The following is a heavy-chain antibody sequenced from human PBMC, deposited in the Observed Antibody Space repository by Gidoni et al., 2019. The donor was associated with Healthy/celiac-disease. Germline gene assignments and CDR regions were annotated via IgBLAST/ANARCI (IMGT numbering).Heavy chain of an antibody. CDR2: ISRSSSYK. V-gene: IGHV3-21*01. CDR3: ARDQHSTDY. J-gene: IGHJ4*02. D-gene: IGHD2-2*01. Sequence: EVQLVESGGGLVKPGGSLRLSCAASGFTFSSYSMNWVRQAPGKGLAWVSSISRSSSYKYYADSVKGRFTISRDNAKNSLYLQMNSLRAEETAVYYWARDQHSTDYWGQGTLVTGSS. CDR1: GFTFSSYS.